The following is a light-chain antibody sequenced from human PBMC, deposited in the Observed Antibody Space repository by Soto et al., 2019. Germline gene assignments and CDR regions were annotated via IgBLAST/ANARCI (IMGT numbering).Light chain of an antibody. CDR3: QEYSDWPWT. J-gene: IGKJ1*01. Sequence: EIVMTQSQATLSVSPGESATLSCRASQSLSTDLAWYQQRPGQATRLLIYRASTRATGIPARFSGSGSGTEFTLTISSLQSEDFAVYWCQEYSDWPWTFGQGTKVEIK. CDR2: RAS. V-gene: IGKV3-15*01. CDR1: QSLSTD.